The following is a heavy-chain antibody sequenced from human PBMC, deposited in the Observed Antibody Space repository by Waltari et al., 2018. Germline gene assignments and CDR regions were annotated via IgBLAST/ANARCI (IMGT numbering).Heavy chain of an antibody. Sequence: QVQLQQWGAGLLKPSETLSLTCAVYGGSFSGYYWSWIRQPPGKGLEWIGEINHSGSTNYNPSLKSRVTISVDTSKNQFSLKLSSVTAADTAVYYCARGIAAGRWFDPWGQGTLVTVSS. CDR1: GGSFSGYY. D-gene: IGHD6-13*01. CDR2: INHSGST. CDR3: ARGIAAGRWFDP. J-gene: IGHJ5*02. V-gene: IGHV4-34*01.